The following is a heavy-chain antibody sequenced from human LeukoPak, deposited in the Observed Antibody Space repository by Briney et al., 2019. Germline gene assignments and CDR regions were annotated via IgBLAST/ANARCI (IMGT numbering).Heavy chain of an antibody. Sequence: SETLSLTCTVSGGSISSSSYYWGWIRQPPGKGLEWIGTFSYSGTTYYNPSLKSRVTISIDTSKNQFSLKLTSVTAADTAEYYCARHRGFYDSSGYFLPYCFDCWGQGTLVSVSS. CDR3: ARHRGFYDSSGYFLPYCFDC. V-gene: IGHV4-39*01. CDR2: FSYSGTT. D-gene: IGHD3-22*01. J-gene: IGHJ4*02. CDR1: GGSISSSSYY.